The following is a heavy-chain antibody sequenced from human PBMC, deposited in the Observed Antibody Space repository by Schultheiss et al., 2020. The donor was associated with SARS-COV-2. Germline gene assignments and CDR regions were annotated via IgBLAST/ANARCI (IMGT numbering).Heavy chain of an antibody. CDR1: GGSFSGYY. CDR3: ASSTDTAMVEGAFDI. V-gene: IGHV4-34*01. J-gene: IGHJ3*02. Sequence: SETLSLTCAVYGGSFSGYYWSWIRQPPGKGLEWIGEINHSGSTNYNPSLKSRVTISVDTSKNQFSLKLCSVTAADTAVYYCASSTDTAMVEGAFDIWGQGTMVTVSS. D-gene: IGHD5-18*01. CDR2: INHSGST.